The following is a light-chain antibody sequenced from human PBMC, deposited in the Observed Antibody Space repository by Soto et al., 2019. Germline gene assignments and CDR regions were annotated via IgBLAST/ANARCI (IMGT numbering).Light chain of an antibody. V-gene: IGLV2-14*01. Sequence: QSALTQPASVSGSPGQSITLSCTGTSSDVGGYNYVSWYQQHPGKAPKLMIYEVSNRPSGVSNRFSGPKSGNTASLTISGLQAEDEADYYCSSYTSSNTVLFGEGTQLTVL. CDR3: SSYTSSNTVL. CDR1: SSDVGGYNY. J-gene: IGLJ2*01. CDR2: EVS.